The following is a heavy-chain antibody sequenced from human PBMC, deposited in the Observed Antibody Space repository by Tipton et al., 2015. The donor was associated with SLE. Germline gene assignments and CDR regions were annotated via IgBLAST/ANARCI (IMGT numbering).Heavy chain of an antibody. J-gene: IGHJ6*02. CDR3: ARGRWLQFGRFNYYCGMDV. Sequence: GLVKPSETLSLTCALYGGSFSGYYWSWIRQSPGKGLEWIGEISHSGSTKYNPSLKSRVTISVDTSKNQFSLKLSSVTAADTAVYYCARGRWLQFGRFNYYCGMDVWGQGTTVTVSS. D-gene: IGHD5-24*01. CDR2: ISHSGST. CDR1: GGSFSGYY. V-gene: IGHV4-34*01.